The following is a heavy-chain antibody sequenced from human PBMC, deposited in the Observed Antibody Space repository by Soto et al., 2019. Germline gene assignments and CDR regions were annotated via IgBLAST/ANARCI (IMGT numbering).Heavy chain of an antibody. CDR2: ISTSGTT. CDR3: AREAGTERGCDN. Sequence: SETLSLTCTVSVASISSYFWTWIRQPAGKGLDWIGRISTSGTTNYNPSLKSRVTMSVDTSKNHFSLNLSSVTAADTAVYYCAREAGTERGCDNWGQGSLVTVSS. D-gene: IGHD6-19*01. CDR1: VASISSYF. J-gene: IGHJ4*02. V-gene: IGHV4-4*07.